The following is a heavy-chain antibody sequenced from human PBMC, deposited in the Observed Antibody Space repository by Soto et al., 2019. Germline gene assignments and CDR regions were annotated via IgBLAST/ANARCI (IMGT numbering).Heavy chain of an antibody. CDR3: AKVSNKYSSSLRGRYVVY. Sequence: GGSLRLSYAASGFTFRSYGMHWVRQAPGKGLEWVSVISYDGSNKYYADSVKGRFTISRENSKNTLLLQMNSLGAEDTAVYYCAKVSNKYSSSLRGRYVVYWGQGIGVTVSS. CDR2: ISYDGSNK. J-gene: IGHJ4*02. D-gene: IGHD6-6*01. V-gene: IGHV3-30*18. CDR1: GFTFRSYG.